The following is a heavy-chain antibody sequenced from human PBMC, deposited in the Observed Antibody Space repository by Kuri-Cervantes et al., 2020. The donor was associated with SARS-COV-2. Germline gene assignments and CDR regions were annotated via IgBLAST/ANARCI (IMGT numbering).Heavy chain of an antibody. J-gene: IGHJ6*02. CDR3: AKDGVRGVIGYYYYYGMDV. CDR2: ISYDGSNK. D-gene: IGHD3-10*01. CDR1: GFNFSRYG. Sequence: GESLKISCAASGFNFSRYGMHWVRQAPGKGLEWVAVISYDGSNKYYADSVKGRFTISRDNSKNTLYLQMNSLRAEDTAVYYCAKDGVRGVIGYYYYYGMDVWGQGTTVTVSS. V-gene: IGHV3-30*18.